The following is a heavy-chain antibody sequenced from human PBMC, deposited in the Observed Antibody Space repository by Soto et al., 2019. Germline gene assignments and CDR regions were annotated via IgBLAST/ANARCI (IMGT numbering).Heavy chain of an antibody. Sequence: PGESLKISCKGSGYSFTSYWIGWVRQMPGKGLEWMGIIYPGDSDTRYSPSFQGQVTISADKSTSTAYLQWSSLKASDTAMYYCARRAYDFWSGYSSSYYFDYWGQGTLVTVSS. CDR1: GYSFTSYW. V-gene: IGHV5-51*01. D-gene: IGHD3-3*01. CDR3: ARRAYDFWSGYSSSYYFDY. J-gene: IGHJ4*02. CDR2: IYPGDSDT.